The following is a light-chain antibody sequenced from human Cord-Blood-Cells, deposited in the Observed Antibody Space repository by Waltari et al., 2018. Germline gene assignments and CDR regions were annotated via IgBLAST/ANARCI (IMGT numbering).Light chain of an antibody. J-gene: IGLJ2*01. CDR1: SSDVGGDTY. V-gene: IGLV2-14*01. Sequence: SALTQPASVSGSPGQSLTISCTGTSSDVGGDTYVSWYQQHPGKAPKLMIYDVSNRPSGVSNRFSGSKSGNTASLTISGLQAEDEADYYCSSYTSSSTLVVFGGGTKLTVL. CDR3: SSYTSSSTLVV. CDR2: DVS.